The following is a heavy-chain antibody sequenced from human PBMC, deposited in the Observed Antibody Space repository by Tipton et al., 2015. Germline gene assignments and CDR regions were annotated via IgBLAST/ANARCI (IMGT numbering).Heavy chain of an antibody. J-gene: IGHJ3*02. Sequence: GLVKPSETLSLTCTASGGSISTYCWSWIRQPPGKGLEWLGTIYYRGSPYYNPSLKSRVTISVDTSKNHFSLRMSSVTAADTAIYYCARHDFWSGYYEDAFDIWGQGTMVTVSS. CDR1: GGSISTYC. D-gene: IGHD3-3*01. CDR3: ARHDFWSGYYEDAFDI. V-gene: IGHV4-59*04. CDR2: IYYRGSP.